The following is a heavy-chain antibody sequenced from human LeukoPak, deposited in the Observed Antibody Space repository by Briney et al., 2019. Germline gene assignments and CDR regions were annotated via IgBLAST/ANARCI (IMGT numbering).Heavy chain of an antibody. CDR3: ARQQGAAGPPDYYMDV. CDR1: GGSISSYY. D-gene: IGHD6-13*01. V-gene: IGHV4-59*08. J-gene: IGHJ6*03. Sequence: SETLSLTCTVSGGSISSYYWSWLRQPPGKGLEWIGRIYTSGSTNYNPSLKSRVPISVDTSKNQFSLKLSSVTAADTAVYYCARQQGAAGPPDYYMDVWGKGTTVTVSS. CDR2: IYTSGST.